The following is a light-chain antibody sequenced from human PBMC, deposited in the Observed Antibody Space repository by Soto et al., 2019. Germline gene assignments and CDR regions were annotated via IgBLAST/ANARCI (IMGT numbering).Light chain of an antibody. CDR3: KQYNGT. CDR2: KAS. CDR1: QFIGNW. V-gene: IGKV1-5*03. J-gene: IGKJ2*02. Sequence: DIQMTQSPSTLSASVGDRVTITCRTSQFIGNWLAWYQQKPGKAPKLLIYKASSLESGVPSRFSGSGSGTEFTLTISRLQPDYFGIYYCKQYNGTFGQGTKLEIK.